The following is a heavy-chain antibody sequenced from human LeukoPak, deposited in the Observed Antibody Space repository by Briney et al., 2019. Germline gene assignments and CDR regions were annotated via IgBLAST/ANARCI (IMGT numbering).Heavy chain of an antibody. CDR2: IYPGDSDT. Sequence: GESLKISCKVSGYDFTTYWIGWVRQMPGKGLEWMGIIYPGDSDTRYSPSFQGQVTISADESISTAYLQWSSLKASDTAMYYCARHRSDDDGRRLDSWGQGTLVTVSS. CDR3: ARHRSDDDGRRLDS. J-gene: IGHJ4*02. V-gene: IGHV5-51*01. D-gene: IGHD3-16*01. CDR1: GYDFTTYW.